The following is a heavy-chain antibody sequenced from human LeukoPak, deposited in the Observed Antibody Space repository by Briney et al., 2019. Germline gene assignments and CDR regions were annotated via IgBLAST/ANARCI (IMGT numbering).Heavy chain of an antibody. CDR3: ARGRSHNWFDP. J-gene: IGHJ5*02. Sequence: PSETLSLTCAVHGGSFSGFYCTWIRQPPGKGLEWIGEVNHSGGTQYNPSLKSRVTLSVDSSKNHFSLKLTSVTAADTAVYYCARGRSHNWFDPWGQGTLVSVSS. CDR1: GGSFSGFY. V-gene: IGHV4-34*01. CDR2: VNHSGGT.